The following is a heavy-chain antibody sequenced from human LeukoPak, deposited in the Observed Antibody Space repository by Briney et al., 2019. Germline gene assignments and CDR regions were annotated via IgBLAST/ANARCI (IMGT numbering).Heavy chain of an antibody. CDR2: INHSGST. D-gene: IGHD3-22*01. CDR3: ASGEDSSGYYPAFDY. CDR1: GGSFSGYY. V-gene: IGHV4-34*01. Sequence: SETLSLTCAVYGGSFSGYYWSWIRQPPGKGLEWIGEINHSGSTNYNPSLKSRVTISVDTSKNQFSLKLSSVTAADTAVYYCASGEDSSGYYPAFDYWGQGTLITVSS. J-gene: IGHJ4*02.